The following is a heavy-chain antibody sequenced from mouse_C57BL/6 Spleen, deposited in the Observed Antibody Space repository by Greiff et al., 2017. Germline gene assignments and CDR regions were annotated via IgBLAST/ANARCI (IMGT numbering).Heavy chain of an antibody. CDR3: ARGEDGNYFDY. V-gene: IGHV1-50*01. CDR2: IDPSDSYT. J-gene: IGHJ2*01. D-gene: IGHD2-1*01. Sequence: QVQLQQSGAELVKPGASVKLSCKASGYTFTSYWMQWVKQRPGQGLEWIGEIDPSDSYTNYNQKFKGKATLTVDTSSSTAYMQLSSLTSEDSAVYYCARGEDGNYFDYWGQGTTLTVSS. CDR1: GYTFTSYW.